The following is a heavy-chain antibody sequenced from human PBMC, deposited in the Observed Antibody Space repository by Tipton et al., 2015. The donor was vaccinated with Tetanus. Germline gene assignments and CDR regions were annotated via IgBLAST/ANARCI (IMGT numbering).Heavy chain of an antibody. D-gene: IGHD4-23*01. CDR3: AGLPVGGGYSAHHYFLH. V-gene: IGHV4-59*01. J-gene: IGHJ4*02. Sequence: GLVKPSETLSLGCTVSGGSISSFYWSWIRQSPGRGLEWIGYIYYTGNTNYNPSLKSRVTISADTTKKQFSLNLRSVTAADTAVYYCAGLPVGGGYSAHHYFLHWGQGTLVTVSS. CDR2: IYYTGNT. CDR1: GGSISSFY.